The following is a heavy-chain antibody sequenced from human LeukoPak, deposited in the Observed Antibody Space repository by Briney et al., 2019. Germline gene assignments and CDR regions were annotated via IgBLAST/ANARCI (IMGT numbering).Heavy chain of an antibody. D-gene: IGHD2-15*01. CDR2: ISGSGGST. J-gene: IGHJ4*02. CDR1: GFTFSSYS. CDR3: AKRRVAGTYYFDY. Sequence: GGSLRLSCAASGFTFSSYSMSWVRQAPGKGLEWVSAISGSGGSTYYADSVKGRFTISRDNSKNTLYLQMNSLRAEDTAVYYCAKRRVAGTYYFDYWGQGTLVTVSS. V-gene: IGHV3-23*01.